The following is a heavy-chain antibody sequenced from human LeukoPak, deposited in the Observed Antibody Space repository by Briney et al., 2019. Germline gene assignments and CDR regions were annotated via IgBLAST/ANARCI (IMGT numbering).Heavy chain of an antibody. CDR1: GGTFSSYA. D-gene: IGHD3-22*01. CDR2: IVVGSGNT. Sequence: ASVKVSCKASGGTFSSYAISWVRQAPGQGLEWMGWIVVGSGNTNYAQKFQERVTITRDMSTSTAYMELSSLRSEDTAVYYCAASPDYYDSSGYSYYFDYWGQGTLVTVSS. CDR3: AASPDYYDSSGYSYYFDY. V-gene: IGHV1-58*02. J-gene: IGHJ4*02.